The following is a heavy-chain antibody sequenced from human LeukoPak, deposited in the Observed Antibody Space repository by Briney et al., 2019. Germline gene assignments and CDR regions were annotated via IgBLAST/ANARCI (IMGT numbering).Heavy chain of an antibody. CDR1: GGSFSGYY. J-gene: IGHJ4*02. CDR2: INHSGST. Sequence: SGTLSLTCAVYGGSFSGYYWSWIRQPPGKGLELIGEINHSGSTNYNPSLKSRVTISVDTSKNQFSLKLSSVTAADTAVYYCARGPYYYDSSGDGYYFDYWGQGTLVTVSS. V-gene: IGHV4-34*01. CDR3: ARGPYYYDSSGDGYYFDY. D-gene: IGHD3-22*01.